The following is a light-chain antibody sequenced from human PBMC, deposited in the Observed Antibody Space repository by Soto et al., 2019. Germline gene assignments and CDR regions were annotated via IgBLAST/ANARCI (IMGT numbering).Light chain of an antibody. Sequence: ETVLTQSAATLSLSTGERATPSCRASQSVSSSYLDWYQQKPGQANRLLISGASARATGIPDRFRGGGSGTDFTLTIRRLEPEDFAVYDCQQYGSSPITFGQGTRLEIK. J-gene: IGKJ5*01. CDR3: QQYGSSPIT. CDR1: QSVSSSY. V-gene: IGKV3-20*01. CDR2: GAS.